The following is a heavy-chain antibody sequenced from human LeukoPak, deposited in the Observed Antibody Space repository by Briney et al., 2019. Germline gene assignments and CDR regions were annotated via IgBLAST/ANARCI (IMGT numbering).Heavy chain of an antibody. CDR2: INHSGST. D-gene: IGHD3-22*01. V-gene: IGHV4-34*01. CDR1: GGSFSGYY. J-gene: IGHJ4*02. Sequence: SETLSLTCAVYGGSFSGYYWSWIRQPPGKGLEWTGEINHSGSTNYNPSLKSRVTISVDTSKNQFSLKLSSVTAADTAVYYCARDYYDSRSFDYWGQGTLVTVSS. CDR3: ARDYYDSRSFDY.